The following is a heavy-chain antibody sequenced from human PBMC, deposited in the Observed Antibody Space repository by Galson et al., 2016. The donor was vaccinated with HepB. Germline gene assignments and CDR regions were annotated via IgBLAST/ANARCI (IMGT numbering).Heavy chain of an antibody. CDR2: IYYSGKT. CDR3: ASDYLSGHDLGGFDN. V-gene: IGHV4-31*03. CDR1: GGSISSGDYF. D-gene: IGHD5-12*01. J-gene: IGHJ4*02. Sequence: TLSLTCTVSGGSISSGDYFWTWIRQHPGKGLEWIGYIYYSGKTYYNPSLQSRIIISVDTSENQFSLSLASVTAADTAVYYCASDYLSGHDLGGFDNWGQGILVTVSS.